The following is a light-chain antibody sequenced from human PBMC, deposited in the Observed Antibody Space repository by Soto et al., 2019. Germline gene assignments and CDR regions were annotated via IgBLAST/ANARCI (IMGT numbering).Light chain of an antibody. V-gene: IGKV1-6*01. CDR1: QGIRND. CDR3: LQDYNYPLT. Sequence: AIPMTHSPSSLSASVGDRVTITCRASQGIRNDLGWYQQKPGKAPKLLIYAASSLQSGVPSRFSGSGSGTDFTLTISSLQPEDFATYYCLQDYNYPLTFGQGTKVEIK. CDR2: AAS. J-gene: IGKJ1*01.